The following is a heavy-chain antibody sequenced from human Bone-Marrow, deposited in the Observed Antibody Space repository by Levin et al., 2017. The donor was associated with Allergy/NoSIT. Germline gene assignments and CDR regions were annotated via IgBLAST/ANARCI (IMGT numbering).Heavy chain of an antibody. D-gene: IGHD1-7*01. CDR2: IIPIFGTA. V-gene: IGHV1-69*13. J-gene: IGHJ6*02. Sequence: AASVKVSCKASGDTFSSYAISWVRQAPGQGLEWMGGIIPIFGTANYAQNFQGRVTITADESTSTAYMELSSLRSEDTAVYYCAKDLDYYVTNWNYVMDYGLDVWGQGTTVTVSS. CDR3: AKDLDYYVTNWNYVMDYGLDV. CDR1: GDTFSSYA.